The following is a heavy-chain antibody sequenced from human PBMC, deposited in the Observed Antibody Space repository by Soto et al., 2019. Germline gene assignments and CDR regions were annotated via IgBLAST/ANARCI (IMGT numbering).Heavy chain of an antibody. D-gene: IGHD3-3*01. CDR2: ISGSGGST. J-gene: IGHJ6*02. V-gene: IGHV3-23*01. CDR3: AKRFNLYDFWSGYYPNYYYYGMDV. Sequence: GGSLRLSCAASGFTFSSYAMSWVRQAPGKGLEWVSAISGSGGSTYYADSVKGRFTISRDNSKNTLYLQMNGLRAEDTAVYYCAKRFNLYDFWSGYYPNYYYYGMDVWGQGTTVTVSS. CDR1: GFTFSSYA.